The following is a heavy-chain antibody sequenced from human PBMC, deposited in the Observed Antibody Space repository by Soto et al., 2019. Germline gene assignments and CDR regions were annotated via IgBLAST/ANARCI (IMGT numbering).Heavy chain of an antibody. CDR3: AHRRESSVGSDYDY. D-gene: IGHD3-16*01. CDR1: GFSLSTSGVG. V-gene: IGHV2-5*01. Sequence: GSGPTLVNPTQTLTLTCTFSGFSLSTSGVGVGWIRQPPGKALEWLALIYWNDDKRYSPSLKSRLTITKDTSKNQVVLTMTNMDPVDTATYYCAHRRESSVGSDYDYWGQGTLVTVPS. CDR2: IYWNDDK. J-gene: IGHJ4*02.